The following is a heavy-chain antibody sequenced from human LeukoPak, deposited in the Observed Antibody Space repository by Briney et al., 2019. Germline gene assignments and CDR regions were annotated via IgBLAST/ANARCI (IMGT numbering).Heavy chain of an antibody. V-gene: IGHV3-74*01. CDR3: ARAGYCSDGGPYSR. J-gene: IGHJ4*02. CDR1: GSSFSGYW. D-gene: IGHD3-22*01. CDR2: IFTDESTT. Sequence: PGGSLRLSCAVSGSSFSGYWMHWVRQAPGKGLEWVSRIFTDESTTTYADSVKGRFTISRDNAKNTVYLQMNSLRAEDTAMYYCARAGYCSDGGPYSRWGQGTLVTVSS.